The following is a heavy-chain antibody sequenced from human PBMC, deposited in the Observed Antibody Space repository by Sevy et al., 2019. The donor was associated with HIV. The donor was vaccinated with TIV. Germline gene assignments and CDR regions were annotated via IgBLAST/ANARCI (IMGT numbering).Heavy chain of an antibody. CDR3: AGWRETSRYPLYYYDGMDV. D-gene: IGHD2-15*01. CDR1: GYTFTSYG. Sequence: ASVKVSCKASGYTFTSYGISWVRQAPGQGLEWMGWISAYNGNTNYAQKLQGRVTMTTDTSMSTAYMELRSLRSDDTAVYYCAGWRETSRYPLYYYDGMDVWGQGTTVTVSS. CDR2: ISAYNGNT. J-gene: IGHJ6*02. V-gene: IGHV1-18*01.